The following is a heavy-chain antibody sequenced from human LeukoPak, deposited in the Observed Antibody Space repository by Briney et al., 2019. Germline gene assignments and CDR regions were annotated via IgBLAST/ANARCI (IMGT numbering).Heavy chain of an antibody. J-gene: IGHJ4*02. V-gene: IGHV3-15*01. Sequence: GGSLRLSCAASGFTFSNAWMSWVRQAPGKGLEWVGRIKSKTDGGTTDYAAPVKGRFTISRDNSKNTLYLQMNSLKTEDTAVYYCTTDPTTDFWSGYPSHWGQGTLVTVSS. D-gene: IGHD3-3*01. CDR3: TTDPTTDFWSGYPSH. CDR2: IKSKTDGGTT. CDR1: GFTFSNAW.